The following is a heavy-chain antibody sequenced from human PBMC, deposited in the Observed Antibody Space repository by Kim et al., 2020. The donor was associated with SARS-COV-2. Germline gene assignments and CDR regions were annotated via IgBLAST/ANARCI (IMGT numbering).Heavy chain of an antibody. J-gene: IGHJ6*02. D-gene: IGHD3-3*01. CDR3: AKSFDNFWSGYGMDV. V-gene: IGHV3-23*01. Sequence: DSVKGRFTISRDNSKNTLYLQMNSLRAEDTAVYYCAKSFDNFWSGYGMDVWGQGTTVTVSS.